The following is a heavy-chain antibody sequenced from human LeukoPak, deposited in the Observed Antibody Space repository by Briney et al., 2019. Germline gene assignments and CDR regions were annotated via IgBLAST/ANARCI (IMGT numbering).Heavy chain of an antibody. V-gene: IGHV3-48*04. CDR2: ISSSSSTI. CDR3: ARVGVRSLSYFDY. D-gene: IGHD3-10*01. J-gene: IGHJ4*03. Sequence: GGSLRLSCAASGFTFSSYSMNWVRQAPGKGLEWVSYISSSSSTIYYADSVKGRFTISRDNAKNSLYLQMNSLRAEDTAVYYCARVGVRSLSYFDYWGQGTLVTVPS. CDR1: GFTFSSYS.